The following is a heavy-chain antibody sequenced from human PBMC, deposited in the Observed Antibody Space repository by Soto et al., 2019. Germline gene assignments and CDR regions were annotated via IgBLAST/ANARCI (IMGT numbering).Heavy chain of an antibody. CDR3: AKDSEYYDLFED. CDR2: ISGSGGST. Sequence: RRLSCAASGFTFSSYAMSWVRQAPGKGLEWVSAISGSGGSTYYADSVKGRFTISRDNSKNTLYLQMNSLRAEDTAVYYCAKDSEYYDLFEDWGQGTLVTVSS. CDR1: GFTFSSYA. D-gene: IGHD3-3*01. J-gene: IGHJ4*02. V-gene: IGHV3-23*01.